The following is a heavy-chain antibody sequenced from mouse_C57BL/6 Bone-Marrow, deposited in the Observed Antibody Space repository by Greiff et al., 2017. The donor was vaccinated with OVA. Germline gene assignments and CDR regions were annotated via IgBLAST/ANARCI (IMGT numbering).Heavy chain of an antibody. Sequence: EVQLPQSGAELVRPGASVKLSCTASGFNIKDDYMHWVKQRPEQGLEWIGWIDPENGDTEYASKFQGKATITADTSSNTAYLQLSSLTSEDTAVYYCTTADYGSSPYWGQCTTLTVSS. CDR3: TTADYGSSPY. CDR1: GFNIKDDY. CDR2: IDPENGDT. J-gene: IGHJ2*01. V-gene: IGHV14-4*01. D-gene: IGHD1-1*01.